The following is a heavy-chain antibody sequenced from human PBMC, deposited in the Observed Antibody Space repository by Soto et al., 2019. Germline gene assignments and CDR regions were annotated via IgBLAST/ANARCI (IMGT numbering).Heavy chain of an antibody. CDR1: GGSISSYY. CDR2: IYYSGST. V-gene: IGHV4-59*01. Sequence: SETLSLTCTVSGGSISSYYWSWIRQPPGKGLEWIGYIYYSGSTNYNPSLKSRVTISVDTSKNQFSLKLSSVTAADTAVYYCERDHCSGGSCRYYYGMDVWGQGTTVT. D-gene: IGHD2-15*01. J-gene: IGHJ6*02. CDR3: ERDHCSGGSCRYYYGMDV.